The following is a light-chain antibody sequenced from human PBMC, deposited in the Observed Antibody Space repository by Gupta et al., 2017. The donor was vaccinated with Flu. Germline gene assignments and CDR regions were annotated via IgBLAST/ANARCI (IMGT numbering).Light chain of an antibody. CDR3: QRRSKRIT. Sequence: ALSQSPPTLSLSPGERATLSCTASQGVSSYLAWYQQKPGQAPRLLIYDASNRATGIPARFSGSGPGTDFTLTISSLEPEDFAVYYWQRRSKRITFGQGTRLEIK. CDR2: DAS. CDR1: QGVSSY. V-gene: IGKV3D-11*01. J-gene: IGKJ5*01.